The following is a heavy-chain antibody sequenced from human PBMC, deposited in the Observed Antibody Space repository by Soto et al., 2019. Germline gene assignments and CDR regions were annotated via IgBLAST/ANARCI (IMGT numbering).Heavy chain of an antibody. CDR2: IYYSGST. J-gene: IGHJ4*02. Sequence: SETLSLTCTVSGGSISSGGYYWNWIRQHPGKGMEWIGYIYYSGSTYYNPSLKSRVTMSVDTSKNQFSLKLSSVTAVDTAVYYCARMGIVGATTLDYWGQGTLVTVSS. CDR1: GGSISSGGYY. D-gene: IGHD1-26*01. CDR3: ARMGIVGATTLDY. V-gene: IGHV4-31*03.